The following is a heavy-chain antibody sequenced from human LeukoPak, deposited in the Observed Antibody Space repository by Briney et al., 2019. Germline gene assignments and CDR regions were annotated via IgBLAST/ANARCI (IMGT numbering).Heavy chain of an antibody. Sequence: PGGSLRLSCAGSGFTFTTYAMSWVRQAPGKGLEWVPSISGSGGNTYYADSVKGRFTISRDNSKNTLYLQMNSLRPEDTAVYYCAQLSSDDSSGYYWSLFDYWGQGTLVSVSS. CDR1: GFTFTTYA. CDR2: ISGSGGNT. J-gene: IGHJ4*02. V-gene: IGHV3-23*01. D-gene: IGHD3-22*01. CDR3: AQLSSDDSSGYYWSLFDY.